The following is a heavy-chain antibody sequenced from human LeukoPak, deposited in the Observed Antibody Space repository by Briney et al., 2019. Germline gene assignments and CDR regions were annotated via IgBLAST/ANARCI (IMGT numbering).Heavy chain of an antibody. CDR3: ARDTWQQLAPGTRTMLYY. CDR2: ISKSAGST. Sequence: PGGSLRLSCAPSGFTFSTYSMSWVSQAPGEGLGWVSAISKSAGSTYYADSVKGRFTISTHNSKHTLYLQTNSLRAADTAVNYCARDTWQQLAPGTRTMLYYWGQGSLGTVS. D-gene: IGHD6-13*01. V-gene: IGHV3-23*01. CDR1: GFTFSTYS. J-gene: IGHJ4*02.